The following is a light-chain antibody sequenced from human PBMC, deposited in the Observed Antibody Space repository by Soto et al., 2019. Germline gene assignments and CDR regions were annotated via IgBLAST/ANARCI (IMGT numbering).Light chain of an antibody. J-gene: IGKJ1*01. V-gene: IGKV3-15*01. CDR1: QSVTSN. CDR2: GAS. Sequence: EIVMTQSPATLSVSPGERATLSCRASQSVTSNLAWYQQKPGQAPRLLIYGASTRATGIPAWFSGSGSGTEFTLTIRSLQSEDFAVYYCQQYNLWPKTFGKGTKV. CDR3: QQYNLWPKT.